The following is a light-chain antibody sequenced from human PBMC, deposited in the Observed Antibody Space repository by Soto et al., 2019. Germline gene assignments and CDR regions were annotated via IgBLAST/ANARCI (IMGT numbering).Light chain of an antibody. CDR2: EGS. J-gene: IGLJ1*01. V-gene: IGLV2-23*01. CDR1: SSDAGSYNL. Sequence: QSALTQPASVSGSPGQSITISCTGTSSDAGSYNLGSWYQQHPGKAPKLMIYEGSKRPSGVSKRFSGSKSGNTASLTISGLQAEDEADYYCCSYAGRSTYVFGTGTKLTVL. CDR3: CSYAGRSTYV.